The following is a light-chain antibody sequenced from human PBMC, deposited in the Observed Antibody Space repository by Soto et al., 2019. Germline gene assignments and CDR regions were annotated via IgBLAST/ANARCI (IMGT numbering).Light chain of an antibody. CDR3: SSFAGSSNVI. V-gene: IGLV2-8*01. J-gene: IGLJ2*01. CDR1: SSDVGAYNY. CDR2: EVS. Sequence: QSALTQPPSASGSPGQSVTFSCIGTSSDVGAYNYVPWYQQHPGKAPKLMIYEVSKRPSGVPDRFSGSKSANTASLTVSGLQAEDEADYYCSSFAGSSNVIFGGGTKLTVL.